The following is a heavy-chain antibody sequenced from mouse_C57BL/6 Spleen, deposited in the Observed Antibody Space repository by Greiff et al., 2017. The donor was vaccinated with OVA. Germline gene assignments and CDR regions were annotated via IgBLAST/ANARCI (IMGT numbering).Heavy chain of an antibody. CDR3: ARREEGWFAY. J-gene: IGHJ3*01. V-gene: IGHV1-76*01. CDR1: GYTFTDYY. CDR2: IYPGSGNT. Sequence: QVQLQQSGAELVRPGASVKLSCKASGYTFTDYYINWVKQRPGQGLVWIARIYPGSGNTYYNEKFKGKATLTAEKSSSTAYMQLSSLTSEDSAVYFCARREEGWFAYWGQGTLVTVSA.